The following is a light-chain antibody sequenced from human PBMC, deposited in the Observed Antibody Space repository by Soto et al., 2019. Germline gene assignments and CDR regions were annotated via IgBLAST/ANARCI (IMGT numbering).Light chain of an antibody. Sequence: EIVFTQSPGTLSLSPGERATLSCRASERLSSVYLAWYQQRPGQPPRLLIYGASSRATGIPDRFSGSGSGTDFTLTISRLEPADFAVYYCQQYGSSPLTFGGGTRWIT. CDR1: ERLSSVY. CDR2: GAS. V-gene: IGKV3-20*01. J-gene: IGKJ4*01. CDR3: QQYGSSPLT.